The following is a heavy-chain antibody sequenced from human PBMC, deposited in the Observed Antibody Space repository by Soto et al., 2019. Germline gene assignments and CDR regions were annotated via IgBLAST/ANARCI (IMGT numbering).Heavy chain of an antibody. CDR2: IYYSGST. J-gene: IGHJ4*02. CDR1: GGSISSGDYY. Sequence: PSETLSLTCTVSGGSISSGDYYWGWIRQPPGKGLEWIGYIYYSGSTYYNPSLKSRVTISVDTSKNQFSLKLSSVTAADTAVYYCAARRDYYDSSGYSFDYWGQGTLVTVS. V-gene: IGHV4-30-4*01. D-gene: IGHD3-22*01. CDR3: AARRDYYDSSGYSFDY.